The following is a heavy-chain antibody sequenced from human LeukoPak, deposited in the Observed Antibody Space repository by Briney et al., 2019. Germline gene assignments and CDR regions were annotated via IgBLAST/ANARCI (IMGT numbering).Heavy chain of an antibody. J-gene: IGHJ4*02. V-gene: IGHV1-2*02. Sequence: ASVKVSCKASGYTFTGYYMHWVRQAPGQGLEWMGWINPNSGGTNYAQKFQGRVTMTRDTSISTAYMELSRLRSEDTAVYYCARVAPGGDYFDYWGQGTLVTVSS. CDR1: GYTFTGYY. CDR3: ARVAPGGDYFDY. CDR2: INPNSGGT. D-gene: IGHD2-21*01.